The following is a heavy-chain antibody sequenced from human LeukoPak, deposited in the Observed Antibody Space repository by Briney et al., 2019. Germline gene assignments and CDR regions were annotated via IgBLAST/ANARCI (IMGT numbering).Heavy chain of an antibody. CDR2: IIPIFGTA. Sequence: SVKVSCKASGGTFSSYAISWVRQAPGQGLEWMGGIIPIFGTANYAQKFQGRVTITTDESTSTAYMELSSLRSEDTAVYYCARDRGKAIYYYYYYMDVWGKGTTVTVPS. J-gene: IGHJ6*03. CDR1: GGTFSSYA. V-gene: IGHV1-69*05. CDR3: ARDRGKAIYYYYYYMDV. D-gene: IGHD3-16*01.